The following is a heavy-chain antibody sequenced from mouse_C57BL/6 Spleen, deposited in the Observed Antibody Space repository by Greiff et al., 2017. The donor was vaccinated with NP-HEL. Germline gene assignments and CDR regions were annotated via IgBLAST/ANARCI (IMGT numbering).Heavy chain of an antibody. CDR1: GFTFSDYY. CDR2: INYVGSST. D-gene: IGHD4-1*01. J-gene: IGHJ2*01. Sequence: EVQLVESEGGLVQPGSSMKLSCTASGFTFSDYYMAWVRQVPEKGLEWVANINYVGSSTYYLDSLKSRFIISRDNAKNILYLQMSSLKSEDTATYYCARVGKGGYYFDYWGQGTTLTVSS. V-gene: IGHV5-16*01. CDR3: ARVGKGGYYFDY.